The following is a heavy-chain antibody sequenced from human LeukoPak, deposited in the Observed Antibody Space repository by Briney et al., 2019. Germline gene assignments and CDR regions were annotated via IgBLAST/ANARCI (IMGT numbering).Heavy chain of an antibody. CDR2: INAGNGDT. V-gene: IGHV1-3*01. CDR3: ARDDCGDTCYPGGY. CDR1: AYTFTNYV. D-gene: IGHD2-21*01. Sequence: GASVKVSCKASAYTFTNYVVHRVRQAPGQRPEWIGWINAGNGDTKYSQNFQGRVTITRDTSASTAYMELSSLTSKDTALYYCARDDCGDTCYPGGYWGQGTLVTVSS. J-gene: IGHJ4*02.